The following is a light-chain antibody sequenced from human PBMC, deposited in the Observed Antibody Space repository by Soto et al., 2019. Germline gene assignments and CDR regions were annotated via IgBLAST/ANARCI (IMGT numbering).Light chain of an antibody. CDR2: DTS. J-gene: IGKJ5*01. V-gene: IGKV3-11*01. Sequence: IVVTQSPATLSVSPGERATLSCRASQSVSSYLAWYQHKPGQAPRLLIYDTSNRATGIPARFSGSGSGTDFTLTISSLEPEDFAVYYCQQRSNWPHTFGQGTRLEIK. CDR1: QSVSSY. CDR3: QQRSNWPHT.